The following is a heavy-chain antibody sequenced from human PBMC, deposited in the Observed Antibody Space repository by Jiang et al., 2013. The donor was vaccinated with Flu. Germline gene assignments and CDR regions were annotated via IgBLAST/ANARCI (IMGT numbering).Heavy chain of an antibody. Sequence: SGAEVKKPGAAVKVSCKASGYTFTSYGINWVRQAPGQGLEWLGRISANKGNTKYARRIQGRVTMTTETSTTTAYMELKSLRSDDTAIYYCVRDDSAYYYDLGDYSYGMDVWG. CDR1: GYTFTSYG. V-gene: IGHV1-18*04. CDR3: VRDDSAYYYDLGDYSYGMDV. J-gene: IGHJ6*02. D-gene: IGHD3-22*01. CDR2: ISANKGNT.